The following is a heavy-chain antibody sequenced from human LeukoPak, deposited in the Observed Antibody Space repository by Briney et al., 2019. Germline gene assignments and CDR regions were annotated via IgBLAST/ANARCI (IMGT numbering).Heavy chain of an antibody. V-gene: IGHV5-51*01. CDR2: IYPDDSDT. J-gene: IGHJ4*02. D-gene: IGHD5-24*01. CDR1: GYSFPNYW. Sequence: GESLKISCQGSGYSFPNYWIGWVRQMPGKGLEWMRIIYPDDSDTRYSPSFQGQVTISVDKSISTAYLQWSSLKASDTAMYYCARHSATRGSGYNGVGYWGQGTLVTVSS. CDR3: ARHSATRGSGYNGVGY.